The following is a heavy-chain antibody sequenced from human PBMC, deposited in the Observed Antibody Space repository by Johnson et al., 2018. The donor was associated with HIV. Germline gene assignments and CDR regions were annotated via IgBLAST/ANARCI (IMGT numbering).Heavy chain of an antibody. CDR3: ARGGGDCGGDCFLGAFDI. CDR2: IKQDGTEK. V-gene: IGHV3-7*01. CDR1: GFTFSTYW. D-gene: IGHD2-21*01. J-gene: IGHJ3*02. Sequence: VQLVESGGGVVQPGRSLRLSCAASGFTFSTYWMSWVRQAPGNGLEWVANIKQDGTEKYYVDSVKGRFTISRDNVKNSLYLQMNSLRAEDTAVYYCARGGGDCGGDCFLGAFDIWGQGTMVTVSS.